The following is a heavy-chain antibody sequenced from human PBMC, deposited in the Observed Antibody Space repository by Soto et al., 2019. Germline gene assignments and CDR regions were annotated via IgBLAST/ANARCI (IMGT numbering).Heavy chain of an antibody. V-gene: IGHV4-59*01. Sequence: SETLSLTCTVSGGSISSYYWSWIRQPPGKGLEWIGYIYYSGSTNYSPSLKSRVTISVDTSKNQFSLKLSSVTAADTAVYYCAREVYDSSGYLNWFDPWGQGTLVTVSS. CDR2: IYYSGST. CDR3: AREVYDSSGYLNWFDP. D-gene: IGHD3-22*01. J-gene: IGHJ5*02. CDR1: GGSISSYY.